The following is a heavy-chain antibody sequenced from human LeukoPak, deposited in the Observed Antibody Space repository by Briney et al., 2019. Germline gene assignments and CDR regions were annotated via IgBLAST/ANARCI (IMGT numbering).Heavy chain of an antibody. CDR3: AKRSSSWYYFDY. CDR2: ISGSGGST. J-gene: IGHJ4*02. CDR1: GFTFSSYA. Sequence: GGSLRLSCAASGFTFSSYAMSWVRQAPGKGLEWVSAISGSGGSTYYADAVKGRFTISRDNSKNTLYLQMNSLRAEDTAVYYCAKRSSSWYYFDYWGQGTLVTVSS. V-gene: IGHV3-23*01. D-gene: IGHD6-13*01.